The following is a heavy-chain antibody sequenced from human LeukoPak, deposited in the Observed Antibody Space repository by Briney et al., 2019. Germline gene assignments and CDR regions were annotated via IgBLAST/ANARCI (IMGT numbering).Heavy chain of an antibody. V-gene: IGHV4-39*07. CDR2: IYYSGST. Sequence: SETLSLTCTVSGGSISSSSYYWGWIRQPPGKGLEWIGSIYYSGSTYYNPSLKSRVTISVDTSKNQFSLKLSSVTAADTAVYYCARLLRDRWYSSGWYDAYFDYWGQGTLVTVSS. CDR1: GGSISSSSYY. CDR3: ARLLRDRWYSSGWYDAYFDY. J-gene: IGHJ4*02. D-gene: IGHD6-19*01.